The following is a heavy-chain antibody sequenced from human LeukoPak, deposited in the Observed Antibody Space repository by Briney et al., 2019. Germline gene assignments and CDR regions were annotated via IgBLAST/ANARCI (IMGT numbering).Heavy chain of an antibody. D-gene: IGHD3-22*01. CDR2: IYYSGST. V-gene: IGHV4-39*01. CDR3: ASITMIVVENYFDY. CDR1: GGSISSSSYY. J-gene: IGHJ4*02. Sequence: PSETLSLTCTVSGGSISSSSYYWGWIRQPPWKGLEWIGSIYYSGSTYYNPSLKSRVTISVDTSKNQFSLKLSSVTAADTAVYYCASITMIVVENYFDYSGQGTLVTVSP.